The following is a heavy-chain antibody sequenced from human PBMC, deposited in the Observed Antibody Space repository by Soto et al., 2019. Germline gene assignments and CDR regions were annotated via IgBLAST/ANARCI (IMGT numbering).Heavy chain of an antibody. CDR1: GGSISSGGYY. J-gene: IGHJ3*02. CDR3: ARKVVAATRVAFDI. CDR2: IYYSGST. D-gene: IGHD2-15*01. Sequence: PSETLSLTCTVSGGSISSGGYYWSWIRQHPGKGLEWIGYIYYSGSTYYNPSLKSRVTISVDTSKNQFSLKLSSVTAADTAVYYCARKVVAATRVAFDIWGQGTMVT. V-gene: IGHV4-31*03.